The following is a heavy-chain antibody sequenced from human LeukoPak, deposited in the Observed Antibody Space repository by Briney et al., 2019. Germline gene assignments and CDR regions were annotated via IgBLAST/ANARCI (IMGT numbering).Heavy chain of an antibody. J-gene: IGHJ5*02. CDR1: GYTFTGYF. V-gene: IGHV1-2*02. CDR3: ARADSSNWYWFDP. CDR2: INPNSGGT. D-gene: IGHD6-13*01. Sequence: ASVKVSCKASGYTFTGYFIHWLRQAPGQGLEWMGWINPNSGGTNYEQKFQGRVTMTRDTSMGTAYMELSSLRSDDTAVYYCARADSSNWYWFDPWGQGTLVTGSS.